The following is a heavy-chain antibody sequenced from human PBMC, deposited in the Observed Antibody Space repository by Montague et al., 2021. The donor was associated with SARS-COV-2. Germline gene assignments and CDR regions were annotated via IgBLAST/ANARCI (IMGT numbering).Heavy chain of an antibody. CDR3: ARGFDI. CDR2: IYYSGRT. CDR1: GGSISSYY. J-gene: IGHJ3*02. Sequence: SETLSLTCTLSGGSISSYYRSWIWQPPGKGLEWIGYIYYSGRTNYNPSLKSRVTISVDTSKNQFSLKLSSVTAADAAVYYCARGFDIWGQGTMVTVSS. V-gene: IGHV4-59*01.